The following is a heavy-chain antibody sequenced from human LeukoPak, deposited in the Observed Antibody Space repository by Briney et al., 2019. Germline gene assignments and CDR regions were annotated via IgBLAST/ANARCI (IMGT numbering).Heavy chain of an antibody. D-gene: IGHD1-20*01. CDR3: VRESITGNGAFDY. J-gene: IGHJ4*02. CDR2: ISSGSRTI. CDR1: GFTFSNYN. V-gene: IGHV3-48*01. Sequence: GGSLRLSCAASGFTFSNYNMNWVRQAPGKGLEWISYISSGSRTIYYADSVEGRFTISRDNGKNSLYLLLNTVRADYTAVSICVRESITGNGAFDYWGQGTLITVSS.